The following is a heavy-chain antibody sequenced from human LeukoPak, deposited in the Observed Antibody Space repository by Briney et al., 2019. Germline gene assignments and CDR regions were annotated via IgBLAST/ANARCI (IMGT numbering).Heavy chain of an antibody. Sequence: GGSLRLSCAASGFTFSSYGMHWVRQAPGKGLEWVAVISYDGSNKYYADSVKGRFTISRDNSKNTLYLQMNSLRAEDTAVYYCAKGDVEMDFDWFDPWGQGTLVTVSS. D-gene: IGHD5-24*01. CDR3: AKGDVEMDFDWFDP. CDR2: ISYDGSNK. V-gene: IGHV3-30*18. J-gene: IGHJ5*02. CDR1: GFTFSSYG.